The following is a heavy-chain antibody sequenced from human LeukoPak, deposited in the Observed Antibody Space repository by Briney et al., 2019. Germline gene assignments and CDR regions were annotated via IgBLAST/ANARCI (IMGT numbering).Heavy chain of an antibody. D-gene: IGHD3-22*01. Sequence: SETLSLTCNVSGGSISSSCYSWVWIRQPPGKGLEWIGTMYYSGTHYYNPSLKSRVTISVDTSKTRFFLILSSVTAADTAMYYCSIYDTSGSYSDYWGQGPLVTVSS. J-gene: IGHJ4*02. CDR2: MYYSGTH. CDR1: GGSISSSCYS. CDR3: SIYDTSGSYSDY. V-gene: IGHV4-39*01.